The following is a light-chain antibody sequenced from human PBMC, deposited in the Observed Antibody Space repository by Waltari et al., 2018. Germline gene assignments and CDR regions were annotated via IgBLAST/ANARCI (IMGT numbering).Light chain of an antibody. V-gene: IGLV1-44*01. Sequence: QSVLTQPPSASGTPGQRVTISCSVRSSNIGSNTVNCYQQLPGTAPKLLIYSNNQRTSGVPDRFSGSQSGTSASLAISGLRSEDEADYYCATWDDSLKGPVFGGGTKLTVL. CDR1: SSNIGSNT. CDR2: SNN. J-gene: IGLJ2*01. CDR3: ATWDDSLKGPV.